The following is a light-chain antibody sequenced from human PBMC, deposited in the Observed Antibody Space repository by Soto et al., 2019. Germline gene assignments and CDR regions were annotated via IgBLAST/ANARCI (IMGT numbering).Light chain of an antibody. Sequence: EIVLTQSPATLSLSPGDRATLSCRASQTVSSLAWYQQKPGQALRLLIYDVSNRATGVPAMFSGSGSGTDFTLTISSLEPEDFAVYYCQQRSNWITFGQGTRLELE. CDR1: QTVSS. CDR3: QQRSNWIT. V-gene: IGKV3-11*01. CDR2: DVS. J-gene: IGKJ5*01.